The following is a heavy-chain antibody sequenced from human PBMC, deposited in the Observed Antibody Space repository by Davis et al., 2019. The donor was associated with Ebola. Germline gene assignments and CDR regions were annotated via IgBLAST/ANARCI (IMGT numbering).Heavy chain of an antibody. CDR3: ARVHRYINSWHNDY. Sequence: SETLSLTCAVDGGSFSAYYWSWIRQPPGKGLEWIGEIYHTGDTNYNPSLKSRVTISVDTSKNQFSLRLSSVTAADTAVYYCARVHRYINSWHNDYWGQGTLVTVSS. J-gene: IGHJ4*02. D-gene: IGHD6-13*01. CDR1: GGSFSAYY. CDR2: IYHTGDT. V-gene: IGHV4-34*01.